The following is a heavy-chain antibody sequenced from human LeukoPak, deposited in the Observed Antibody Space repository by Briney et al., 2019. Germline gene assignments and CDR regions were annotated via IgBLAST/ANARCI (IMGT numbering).Heavy chain of an antibody. V-gene: IGHV4-59*08. CDR2: IYFSGST. D-gene: IGHD2-21*01. CDR3: ARLKTRGGYYFYDY. J-gene: IGHJ4*02. CDR1: GGSISTYY. Sequence: SETLSLTCTVSGGSISTYYWNWIRQSPGKGLEWIGYIYFSGSTNCNPSLQSRVTISVDTSKDQFSLKLSSVTAADTAMYYCARLKTRGGYYFYDYWGQETLVTVSS.